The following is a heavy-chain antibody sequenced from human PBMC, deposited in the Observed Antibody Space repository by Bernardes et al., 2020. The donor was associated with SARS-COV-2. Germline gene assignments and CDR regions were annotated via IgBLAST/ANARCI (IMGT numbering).Heavy chain of an antibody. Sequence: VGSLRLSCVASGFTFSSYNMNWVRQAPGKGLEWVSGISRSSSYIYYADSVKGRSTISRDDAKKSLYLEMNSLRAEDTAVYYCARDGYSPYGMDVWGQGTTVTVSS. CDR2: ISRSSSYI. D-gene: IGHD5-12*01. CDR1: GFTFSSYN. CDR3: ARDGYSPYGMDV. J-gene: IGHJ6*02. V-gene: IGHV3-21*01.